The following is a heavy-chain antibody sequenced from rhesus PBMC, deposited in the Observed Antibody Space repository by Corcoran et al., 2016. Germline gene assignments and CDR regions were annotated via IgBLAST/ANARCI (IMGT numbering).Heavy chain of an antibody. CDR1: GGSIRSSS. J-gene: IGHJ4*01. V-gene: IGHV4-169*01. D-gene: IGHD5-24*01. Sequence: QLQLQESGPGLVKPSATLSVTCAVSGGSIRSSSWSWIRKAPGQGLEWSGYIYGSGSSTNYNTDLKSRVTRAVDTAKNQLSLKLSSGTTADTAVDYGARTTSGDSFHADYWGQGVRVTGSA. CDR2: IYGSGSST. CDR3: ARTTSGDSFHADY.